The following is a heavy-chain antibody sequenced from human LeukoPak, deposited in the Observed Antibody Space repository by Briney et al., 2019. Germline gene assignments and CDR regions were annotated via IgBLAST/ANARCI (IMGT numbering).Heavy chain of an antibody. CDR3: ARRLTLTGRRFDP. Sequence: PGGSLRLSCAASGFTFSSYAMHWVRQAPGKGLEYVSAISSNGGSTYYANSVKGRFTISRDNSKNTLYLQMGSLRAEDMAVYYCARRLTLTGRRFDPWGQGTLVTVSS. D-gene: IGHD3-9*01. CDR1: GFTFSSYA. CDR2: ISSNGGST. V-gene: IGHV3-64*01. J-gene: IGHJ5*02.